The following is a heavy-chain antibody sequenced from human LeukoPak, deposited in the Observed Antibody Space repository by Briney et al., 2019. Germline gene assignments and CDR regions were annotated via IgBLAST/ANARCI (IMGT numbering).Heavy chain of an antibody. D-gene: IGHD3-16*01. V-gene: IGHV1-2*02. CDR1: GYTFTSSY. Sequence: GASVKVSCKASGYTFTSSYMHWVRQAPGQGLEWMGWMNPDSGGTNYAQKFKGRVTMTRDTSINTAYMDLRRLTSDDTAIYYCTTRGGDTLMRTEAFDYWGLGTLVTVSS. CDR3: TTRGGDTLMRTEAFDY. J-gene: IGHJ4*02. CDR2: MNPDSGGT.